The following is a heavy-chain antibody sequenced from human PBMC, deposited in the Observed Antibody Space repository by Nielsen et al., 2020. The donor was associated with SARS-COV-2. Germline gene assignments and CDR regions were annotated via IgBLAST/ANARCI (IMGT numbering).Heavy chain of an antibody. CDR2: IKSKTDGGTT. J-gene: IGHJ6*02. CDR3: TPSGPHTPYYGMDV. D-gene: IGHD2-15*01. Sequence: GSLKISCAASGFTFSNAWMSWVRQAPGKGLEWVGRIKSKTDGGTTDYAAPVKGRFTISRDDSKNTLYLQMNSLKTEDTAVYYCTPSGPHTPYYGMDVWGQGTTVTVSS. V-gene: IGHV3-15*01. CDR1: GFTFSNAW.